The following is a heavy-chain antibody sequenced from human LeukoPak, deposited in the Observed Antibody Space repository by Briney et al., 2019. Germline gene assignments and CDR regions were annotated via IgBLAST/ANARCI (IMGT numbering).Heavy chain of an antibody. D-gene: IGHD3-22*01. V-gene: IGHV1-18*01. CDR1: GYTFTSYD. CDR3: ARDPYDTDAFDI. Sequence: ASVKVSCKASGYTFTSYDISWVRQAPGQGLEWMGWISVYNGNTDYAQKLQGRVTMTTDTSTSTTYMELRSLGSDDTAVYYCARDPYDTDAFDIWGQGTMVTVSS. CDR2: ISVYNGNT. J-gene: IGHJ3*02.